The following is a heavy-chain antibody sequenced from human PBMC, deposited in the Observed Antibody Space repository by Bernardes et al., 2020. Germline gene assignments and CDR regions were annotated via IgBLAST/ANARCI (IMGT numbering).Heavy chain of an antibody. Sequence: SETLSLTCTVSGGSISSSSYYWGWIRQPPGKGLEWIGSIYYSGSTYYNPSLKSRVTISVDTSKNQFSLKLSSVTAADTAVYYCARHVEDIVVVGGGAFDIWGQGTMVTVSS. V-gene: IGHV4-39*01. J-gene: IGHJ3*02. CDR3: ARHVEDIVVVGGGAFDI. D-gene: IGHD2-2*01. CDR2: IYYSGST. CDR1: GGSISSSSYY.